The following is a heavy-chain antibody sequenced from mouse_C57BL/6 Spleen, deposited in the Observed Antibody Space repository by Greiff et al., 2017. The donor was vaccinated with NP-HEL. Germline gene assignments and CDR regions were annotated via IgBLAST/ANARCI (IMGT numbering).Heavy chain of an antibody. CDR3: ARDYDGYYF. Sequence: EVNLVESGGGLVKPGGSLKLSCAASGFTFSSYAMSWVRQTPEKRLEWVATISDGGSYTYYPDNVKGRFTISRDNAKNNLYLQMSHLKSEDTAMYYCARDYDGYYFWGQGTLVTVSA. CDR1: GFTFSSYA. D-gene: IGHD2-3*01. CDR2: ISDGGSYT. V-gene: IGHV5-4*01. J-gene: IGHJ3*01.